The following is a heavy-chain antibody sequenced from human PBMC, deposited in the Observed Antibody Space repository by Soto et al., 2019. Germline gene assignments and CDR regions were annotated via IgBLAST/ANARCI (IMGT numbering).Heavy chain of an antibody. CDR1: GDSVSSNSAA. Sequence: SQTLSLTCAISGDSVSSNSAAWNWIRQSPSRGLEWLGMTYYRSKWYKDYAVSVKSRITINPDTSKNQFYLQLNSVTPEDTAVYYCARVLLKWQWLVHPGDGYFDYWGQGTLVTVSS. CDR3: ARVLLKWQWLVHPGDGYFDY. V-gene: IGHV6-1*01. CDR2: TYYRSKWYK. D-gene: IGHD6-19*01. J-gene: IGHJ4*02.